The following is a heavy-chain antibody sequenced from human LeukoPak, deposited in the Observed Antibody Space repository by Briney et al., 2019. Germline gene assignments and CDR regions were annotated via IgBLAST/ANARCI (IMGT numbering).Heavy chain of an antibody. Sequence: SETLSLTCTVSGGSISNYHWTWIRQPAGKGLEWIGQIHTSGSTNYNPPLKSRVTMSIDTPENQVSLTMRSVTAADTAVYYCARRDYSSGWSFDKWGQGTLVTVSS. D-gene: IGHD6-19*01. CDR3: ARRDYSSGWSFDK. CDR2: IHTSGST. V-gene: IGHV4-4*07. CDR1: GGSISNYH. J-gene: IGHJ4*02.